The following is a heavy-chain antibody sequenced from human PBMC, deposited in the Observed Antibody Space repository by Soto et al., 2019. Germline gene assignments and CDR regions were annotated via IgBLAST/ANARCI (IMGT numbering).Heavy chain of an antibody. CDR2: INPNGGAT. Sequence: QVQLVQSGAEVKKPGASVTVSCKASGYTFSDYYLHWVRQAPGQGPEWMGRINPNGGATKFARKFQGRVTTTTDTSVRTAFMELNRLKFDDTAVYYCARDRGGATATSDYYYFYMDVWGKGTTVTVSS. CDR3: ARDRGGATATSDYYYFYMDV. CDR1: GYTFSDYY. D-gene: IGHD5-12*01. V-gene: IGHV1-2*02. J-gene: IGHJ6*03.